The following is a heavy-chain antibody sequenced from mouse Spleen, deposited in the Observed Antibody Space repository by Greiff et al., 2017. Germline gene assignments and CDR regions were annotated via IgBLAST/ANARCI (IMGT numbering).Heavy chain of an antibody. D-gene: IGHD1-1*01. CDR3: ARSSRYYFDY. Sequence: EVKLMESGPELMKPGASVKISCKASGYSFTSYYMHWVKQSHGKSLEWIGYIDPFNGGTSYNQKFKGKATLTVDKSSSTAYMHLSSLTSEDSAVYYCARSSRYYFDYWGQGTTLTVSS. CDR1: GYSFTSYY. J-gene: IGHJ2*01. V-gene: IGHV1S135*01. CDR2: IDPFNGGT.